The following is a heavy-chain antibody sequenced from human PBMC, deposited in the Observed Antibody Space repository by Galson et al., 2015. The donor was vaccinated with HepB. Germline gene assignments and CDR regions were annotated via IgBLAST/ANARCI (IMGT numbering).Heavy chain of an antibody. V-gene: IGHV1-18*01. CDR3: ARDSRLELRLNNYFSYGMDV. CDR2: FSGYDGST. CDR1: GYSFSNYG. D-gene: IGHD1-7*01. J-gene: IGHJ6*02. Sequence: SVKVSCKASGYSFSNYGLSWIRQAPGPGLKWLGWFSGYDGSTNYAQKFQGRVTMTADASTGTAYLELRNLRSDDTAVYYCARDSRLELRLNNYFSYGMDVWGQGSAVTVSS.